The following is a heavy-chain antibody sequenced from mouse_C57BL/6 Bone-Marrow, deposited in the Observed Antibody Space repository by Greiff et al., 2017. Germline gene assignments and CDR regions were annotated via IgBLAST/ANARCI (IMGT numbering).Heavy chain of an antibody. CDR1: GYTFTGYW. CDR3: ASPYGSSYDWYFDV. Sequence: VQLQQSGAELMKPGASVKLSCKATGYTFTGYWIEWVKQRPGHGLEWIGEILPGSGSTNYNEKFKGKATFTADTSSNTAYMQLSSLTTEDSAIYYCASPYGSSYDWYFDVWGTGTTVTVSS. V-gene: IGHV1-9*01. CDR2: ILPGSGST. D-gene: IGHD1-1*01. J-gene: IGHJ1*03.